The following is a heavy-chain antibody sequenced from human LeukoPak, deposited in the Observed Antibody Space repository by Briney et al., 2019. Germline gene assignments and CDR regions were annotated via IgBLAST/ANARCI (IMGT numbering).Heavy chain of an antibody. V-gene: IGHV3-48*03. D-gene: IGHD6-25*01. CDR1: GFMFRSFE. CDR2: ISSGATTM. Sequence: PGGSLRLSCAASGFMFRSFEMYWVRQAPGKGLEWVAYISSGATTMYYADSVKGRFTISRDDAKNSLFLHMNSLRAEDTAVYYCALLAAASDFDYWGQGTLVTVSS. J-gene: IGHJ4*02. CDR3: ALLAAASDFDY.